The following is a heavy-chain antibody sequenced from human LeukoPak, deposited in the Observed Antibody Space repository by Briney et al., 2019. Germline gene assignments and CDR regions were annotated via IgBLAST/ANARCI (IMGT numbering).Heavy chain of an antibody. CDR1: GFTVSSNY. CDR2: IYSGGST. V-gene: IGHV3-66*01. D-gene: IGHD2-2*02. CDR3: ARDRPDCSSTSCYKTLDY. Sequence: GGSLRLSCAASGFTVSSNYMSWVRQAPGKGLEWVSVIYSGGSTYYADSVKGRFTISRDNSKNTLYLQMNSLRAEDTAVYYCARDRPDCSSTSCYKTLDYWGQGTLVTVSS. J-gene: IGHJ4*02.